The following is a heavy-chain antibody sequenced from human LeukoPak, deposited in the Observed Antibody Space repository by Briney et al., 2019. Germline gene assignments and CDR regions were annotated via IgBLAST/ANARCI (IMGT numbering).Heavy chain of an antibody. J-gene: IGHJ4*02. V-gene: IGHV4-38-2*02. CDR1: GGSISSYY. CDR3: AREGRGSYYGGVSDY. CDR2: IYHSGST. D-gene: IGHD1-26*01. Sequence: SETLSLTCTVSGGSISSYYWGWIRQPPGQGLEWIGSIYHSGSTYYNPSLKSGVTISVDTSKNQFSLKLSSVTAADTGVYYFAREGRGSYYGGVSDYWGQGTLVTVSS.